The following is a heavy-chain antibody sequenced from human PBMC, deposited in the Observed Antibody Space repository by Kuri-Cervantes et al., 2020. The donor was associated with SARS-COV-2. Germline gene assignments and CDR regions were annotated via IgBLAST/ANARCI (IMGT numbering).Heavy chain of an antibody. V-gene: IGHV3-7*01. CDR1: GGSISSGGYY. J-gene: IGHJ6*03. CDR3: ARDYPLRWPFWNYYYYMDV. D-gene: IGHD4-23*01. CDR2: IKQDGSEK. Sequence: GESLKISCTVSGGSISSGGYYWSWVRQAPGKGLEWVANIKQDGSEKYYVDSVKGRFTISRDNAKNSLYLQMNSLRAEDTAVYYCARDYPLRWPFWNYYYYMDVWGKGTTVTVSS.